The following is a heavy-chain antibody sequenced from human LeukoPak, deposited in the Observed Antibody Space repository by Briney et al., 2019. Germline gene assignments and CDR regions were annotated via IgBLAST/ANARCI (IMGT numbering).Heavy chain of an antibody. CDR3: ARDVTSSGWGGRIDY. CDR1: GFTFSDYY. V-gene: IGHV3-11*05. CDR2: ISSSSGYT. J-gene: IGHJ4*02. Sequence: GGSLRLSCAASGFTFSDYYMNWIRQAPGKGLEWVSHISSSSGYTNYADSVKGRFTISRDNAKNSLYLQMNSLRAEDTAVYYCARDVTSSGWGGRIDYWGQGTLVTVSS. D-gene: IGHD6-19*01.